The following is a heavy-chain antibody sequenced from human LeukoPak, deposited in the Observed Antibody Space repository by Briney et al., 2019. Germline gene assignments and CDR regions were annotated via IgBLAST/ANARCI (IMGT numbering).Heavy chain of an antibody. V-gene: IGHV1-69*13. CDR1: GCTFTSYA. CDR3: ARDHPITIFGVVDYYGMDV. Sequence: SVKVSCKASGCTFTSYAISWVRQAPGQGLEWMGGIIPIFGTANYAQKFQGRVTITADESTSTAYMELSSLRSEDTAVYYCARDHPITIFGVVDYYGMDVWGQGTTVTVFS. J-gene: IGHJ6*02. D-gene: IGHD3-3*01. CDR2: IIPIFGTA.